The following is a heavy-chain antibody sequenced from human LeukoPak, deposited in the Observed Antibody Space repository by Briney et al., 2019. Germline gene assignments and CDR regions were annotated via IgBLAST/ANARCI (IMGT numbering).Heavy chain of an antibody. V-gene: IGHV6-1*01. CDR2: TYYRSTWST. Sequence: SQTLSLTCNTSGDSVSSHTAAWNWIRQSPSRGLEWLGRTYYRSTWSTDYAVSVQSRITINPDTSRNHFSLQLSSVTPEDTAVHYCARDRGGFDSWGQGTLVTVSS. D-gene: IGHD3-10*01. CDR1: GDSVSSHTAA. CDR3: ARDRGGFDS. J-gene: IGHJ5*01.